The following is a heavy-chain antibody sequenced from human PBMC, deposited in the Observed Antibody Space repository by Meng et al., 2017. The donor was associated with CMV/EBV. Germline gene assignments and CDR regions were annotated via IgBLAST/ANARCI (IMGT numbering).Heavy chain of an antibody. D-gene: IGHD2-2*01. CDR2: IYYSGST. V-gene: IGHV4-30-4*08. Sequence: QGQLQGSGPGPVKPSQTLSLTCTGSGGSISSGDYYWSWIRQPPGKGLEWIGYIYYSGSTYYNPSLKSRVTISVDTSKNQFSLKLSSVTAADTAVYYCARVGRTSCYDYWGQGTLVTVSS. CDR1: GGSISSGDYY. J-gene: IGHJ4*02. CDR3: ARVGRTSCYDY.